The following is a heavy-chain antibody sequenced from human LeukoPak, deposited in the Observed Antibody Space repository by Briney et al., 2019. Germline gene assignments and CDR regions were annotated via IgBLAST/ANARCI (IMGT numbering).Heavy chain of an antibody. V-gene: IGHV4-34*01. J-gene: IGHJ6*02. CDR1: GGSFSGYY. Sequence: SETLSLTCAVYGGSFSGYYWSWIRQPPGKGLEWIGEINHSGSTNYNPSLKSRVTISVDTSKNQFSLKLSSVTAADTAVYYCARGYYGSYGMDAWGQGTTVTVSS. D-gene: IGHD3-10*01. CDR2: INHSGST. CDR3: ARGYYGSYGMDA.